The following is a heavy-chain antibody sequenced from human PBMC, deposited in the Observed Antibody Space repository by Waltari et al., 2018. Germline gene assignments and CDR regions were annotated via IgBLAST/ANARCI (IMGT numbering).Heavy chain of an antibody. CDR3: ARSGKQLELPPGGMDV. Sequence: QVQLVQSGAEVKKPGSSVKVSCKASGGTFSSYAISWVRQAPGQGLEWMGRIIPILGIANYAQKFQGRVTITADKSTSTAYMELSSLRSEDTAVYYCARSGKQLELPPGGMDVWGQGTTVTVSS. CDR1: GGTFSSYA. J-gene: IGHJ6*02. CDR2: IIPILGIA. V-gene: IGHV1-69*09. D-gene: IGHD6-13*01.